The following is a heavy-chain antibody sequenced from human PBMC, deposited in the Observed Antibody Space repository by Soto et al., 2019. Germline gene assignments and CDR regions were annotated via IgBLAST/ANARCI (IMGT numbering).Heavy chain of an antibody. V-gene: IGHV4-59*08. CDR2: IYDSERT. J-gene: IGHJ4*02. Sequence: PSETLSLTCAVSGASIRSDYWSWIRQIPGRGLEWIGYIYDSERTNYNPSPRSRVTISADTSKNQFSLKVRSVTAADTAVYYCARQWDYWGQGILVTVSS. CDR3: ARQWDY. CDR1: GASIRSDY.